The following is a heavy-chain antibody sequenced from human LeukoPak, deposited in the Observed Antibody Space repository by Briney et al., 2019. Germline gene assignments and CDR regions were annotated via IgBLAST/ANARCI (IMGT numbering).Heavy chain of an antibody. CDR2: ISYDGSNK. CDR1: GFTFSSYG. Sequence: GGSLRLSCAASGFTFSSYGMHWVRQAPGKGLEWVAVISYDGSNKYYADSVKGRFTISRDNSKNTLYLQMNSLRAEDTAVYYCAKAAYYYDSSGTHYGMDVWGQGTTVTVSS. V-gene: IGHV3-30*18. CDR3: AKAAYYYDSSGTHYGMDV. J-gene: IGHJ6*02. D-gene: IGHD3-22*01.